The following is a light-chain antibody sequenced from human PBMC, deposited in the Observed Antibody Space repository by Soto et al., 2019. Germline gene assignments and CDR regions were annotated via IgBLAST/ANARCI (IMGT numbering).Light chain of an antibody. Sequence: QSAPTQPRSVSGSPGQSVTISCTGTSSDVGRYNFVSWYQQHPGKAPRLIIYDVSKRSSGVPDRFSGSKSGNTASLTISGLQAEDEADYYCCSYADTFYVFGTGTKVTVL. V-gene: IGLV2-11*01. CDR1: SSDVGRYNF. J-gene: IGLJ1*01. CDR2: DVS. CDR3: CSYADTFYV.